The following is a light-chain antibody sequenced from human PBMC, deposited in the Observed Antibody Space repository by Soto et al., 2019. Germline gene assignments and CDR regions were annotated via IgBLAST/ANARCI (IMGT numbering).Light chain of an antibody. CDR3: QQRSDWPWT. V-gene: IGKV3-11*01. Sequence: EIVLTQSPATLSLSPGERATLSCRASPSVTNFLAWYQQKPGQAPRLLIYGAFNRATGIPARFSGSGSGTDFTLTISSLEPEDSAVYYCQQRSDWPWTFGQGTKVEIK. CDR2: GAF. CDR1: PSVTNF. J-gene: IGKJ1*01.